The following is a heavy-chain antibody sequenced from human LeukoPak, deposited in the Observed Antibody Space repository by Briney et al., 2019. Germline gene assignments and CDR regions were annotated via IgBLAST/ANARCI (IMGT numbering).Heavy chain of an antibody. CDR3: ARALRGYSSSSRRYYYYYMDV. CDR2: ISAYNGNT. Sequence: GASVKVSCKASGYTFTSYGISWVRQAPGQGLEWMGWISAYNGNTNYAQKLQGRVTMTTDTSTSTAYMELSSLRSEDTAVYYCARALRGYSSSSRRYYYYYMDVWGKGTTVTVSS. CDR1: GYTFTSYG. J-gene: IGHJ6*03. V-gene: IGHV1-18*01. D-gene: IGHD6-6*01.